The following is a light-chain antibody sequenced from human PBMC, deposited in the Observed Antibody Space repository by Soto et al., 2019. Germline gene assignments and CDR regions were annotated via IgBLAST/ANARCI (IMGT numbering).Light chain of an antibody. V-gene: IGLV2-14*01. J-gene: IGLJ1*01. CDR2: DVS. CDR1: SSDIGGYKY. Sequence: QSALTQPASVSGSPGQSIAISYTGTSSDIGGYKYVSWYQQHPGKAPKLMIYDVSNRPSGVSNRFSGSKSGNTATLTISGLKSEDEAEYYCSSYTGGSTYVFGTGTKVTVL. CDR3: SSYTGGSTYV.